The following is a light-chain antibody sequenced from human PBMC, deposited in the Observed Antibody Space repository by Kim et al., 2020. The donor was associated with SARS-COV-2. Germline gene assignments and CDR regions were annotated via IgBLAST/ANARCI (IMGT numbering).Light chain of an antibody. CDR1: NSNIGNTY. J-gene: IGLJ2*01. CDR2: SNN. CDR3: ASWDDKVSGVV. Sequence: GQRVTISCSGSNSNIGNTYLSWYQHFPGTAPTLLIYSNNQRPSGVPDRFSGSKSGTSGSLAISGLRSDDEADYYCASWDDKVSGVVFGGGTQLTVL. V-gene: IGLV1-47*01.